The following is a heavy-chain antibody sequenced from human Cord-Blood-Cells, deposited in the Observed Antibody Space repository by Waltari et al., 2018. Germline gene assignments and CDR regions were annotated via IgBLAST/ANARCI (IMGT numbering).Heavy chain of an antibody. V-gene: IGHV4-59*01. D-gene: IGHD3-3*01. CDR2: IYYSGST. CDR3: ARDARSDRYYYYYMDV. J-gene: IGHJ6*03. Sequence: QVQLQESGPGLVKPSETLSLTCTVSGGSISSYYWSWIRQPPGKGLEWIGYIYYSGSTNYNPSLKSRVTISVDTSKNQFFLKLSSVTAADTAVYYCARDARSDRYYYYYMDVWGKGTTVTVSS. CDR1: GGSISSYY.